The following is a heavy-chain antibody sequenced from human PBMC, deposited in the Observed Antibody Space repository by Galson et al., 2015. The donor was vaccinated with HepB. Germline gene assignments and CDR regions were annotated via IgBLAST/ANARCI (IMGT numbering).Heavy chain of an antibody. CDR3: AREGIAVAGKDLEYYFDY. CDR2: ISSSSSTI. Sequence: SLRLSCAASGFTFSSYSMNWVRQAPGKGLEWVSYISSSSSTIYYADSVKGRFTISRDNAKNSLYLQMNSLRAEDTAVYYCAREGIAVAGKDLEYYFDYWGQGTLVTVSS. CDR1: GFTFSSYS. V-gene: IGHV3-48*01. D-gene: IGHD6-19*01. J-gene: IGHJ4*02.